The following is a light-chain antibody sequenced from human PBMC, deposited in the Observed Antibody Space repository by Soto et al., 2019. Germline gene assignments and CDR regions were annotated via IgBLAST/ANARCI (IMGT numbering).Light chain of an antibody. V-gene: IGKV1-9*01. Sequence: DIQLTQSPSFLSASVGDRVTITCRASQGISSYLAGYQQNPGKAPKLLIYAASTLQSGVPSRLSGSGSGTEFTPTISSLQHEDSANYYCQELNSYPRTFGHGTKVEI. CDR3: QELNSYPRT. CDR1: QGISSY. J-gene: IGKJ1*01. CDR2: AAS.